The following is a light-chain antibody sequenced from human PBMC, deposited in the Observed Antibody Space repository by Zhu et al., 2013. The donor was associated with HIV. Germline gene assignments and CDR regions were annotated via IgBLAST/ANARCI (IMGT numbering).Light chain of an antibody. V-gene: IGLV1-51*01. J-gene: IGLJ2*01. CDR1: TSNIGNND. CDR3: QVLDSNTVI. Sequence: QSVLTQPPSVSAAPGQKVTISCSGSTSNIGNNDVSWYQQLPGTAPKLLIYDNNKRPSGIPDRFSGSNSGNTASLTISGTQAMDEADYYCQVLDSNTVIFGGGTKLTVL. CDR2: DNN.